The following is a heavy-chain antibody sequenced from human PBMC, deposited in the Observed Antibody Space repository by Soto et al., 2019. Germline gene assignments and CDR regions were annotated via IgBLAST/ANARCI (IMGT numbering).Heavy chain of an antibody. D-gene: IGHD2-21*02. CDR2: INPTVGSS. CDR3: ARVTAAAYDI. J-gene: IGHJ3*02. V-gene: IGHV1-46*03. Sequence: QVQFVQSGAEVKKPGASVKVSCKASEDTFTRNYIPWVRQAPGQGLEWLGIINPTVGSSSNAPQFQGRLTMTRDTSTSTVYMELSRLKYEDAAVYFCARVTAAAYDIWGQGTVVTVSS. CDR1: EDTFTRNY.